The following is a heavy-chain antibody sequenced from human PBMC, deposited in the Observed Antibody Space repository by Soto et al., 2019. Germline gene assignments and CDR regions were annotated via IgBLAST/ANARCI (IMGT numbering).Heavy chain of an antibody. CDR1: GFIFNRYA. J-gene: IGHJ4*02. Sequence: QVQLVESGGRVVQPGRSLRLSCAASGFIFNRYAIHGVRQTPGKGLEGVAVISKDGSVQYYADSVRGRFIISRDKSKDTVYLEMNSLSAEDTAVFYCARSRSGAVPDSFGYWGQGTLVTVSS. CDR3: ARSRSGAVPDSFGY. CDR2: ISKDGSVQ. V-gene: IGHV3-30-3*01. D-gene: IGHD3-3*01.